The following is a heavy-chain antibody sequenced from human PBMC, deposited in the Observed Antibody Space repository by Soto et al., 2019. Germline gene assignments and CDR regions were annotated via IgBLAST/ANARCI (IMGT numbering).Heavy chain of an antibody. D-gene: IGHD3-16*01. J-gene: IGHJ6*02. V-gene: IGHV1-8*01. CDR2: MNAKSGDT. Sequence: QAHLEQSGAELKRPGASVKVSCKASGYTFSDFDINWLRQASGQGPEWMGWMNAKSGDTFFAQRFQGKVNMTWDTSLSTAYMEVGSLTSDDTAIYYCARGNPFNYAGFDVWGQGTTVAVSS. CDR3: ARGNPFNYAGFDV. CDR1: GYTFSDFD.